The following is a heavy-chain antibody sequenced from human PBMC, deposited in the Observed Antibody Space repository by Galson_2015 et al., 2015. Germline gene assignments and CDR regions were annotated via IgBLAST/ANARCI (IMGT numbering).Heavy chain of an antibody. J-gene: IGHJ4*02. CDR1: GDSVSSNSAA. V-gene: IGHV6-1*01. CDR3: AREVYSSGWYKHGLDY. Sequence: AISGDSVSSNSAAWNWIRQSPSRGLEWLGRTYYRSKWYNDYAVSVKSRITINPDTSKNQFSLQLNSVTPEDTAVYYCAREVYSSGWYKHGLDYWGQGTLVTVSS. D-gene: IGHD6-19*01. CDR2: TYYRSKWYN.